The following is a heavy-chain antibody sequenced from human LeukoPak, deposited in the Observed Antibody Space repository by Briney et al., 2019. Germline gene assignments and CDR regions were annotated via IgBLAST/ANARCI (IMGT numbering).Heavy chain of an antibody. D-gene: IGHD3-16*01. V-gene: IGHV4-4*07. CDR1: GGSISSYY. CDR2: IYSSGST. CDR3: AREKDTMITFGGFDY. J-gene: IGHJ4*02. Sequence: PSETLSLTCTVSGGSISSYYRSWIRQPAGKGLEWIGRIYSSGSTNYNPSLKSRVTMSVDTSKNQFSLKLSSVTAADTAVYYCAREKDTMITFGGFDYWGQGTLVTVSS.